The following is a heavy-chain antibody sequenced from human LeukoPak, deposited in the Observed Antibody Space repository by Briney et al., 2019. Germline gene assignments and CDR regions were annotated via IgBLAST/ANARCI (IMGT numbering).Heavy chain of an antibody. CDR3: ATGVRYYGSGTPLDY. CDR1: GYTLTELS. V-gene: IGHV1-24*01. Sequence: ASVKVSCKVSGYTLTELSMHWVRQAPGEGLEWMGGFDPEDGETIYAQKFQGRVTMTEDTSTDTAYMELSSLRSEDTAVYYCATGVRYYGSGTPLDYWGQGTLVTVPS. J-gene: IGHJ4*02. CDR2: FDPEDGET. D-gene: IGHD3-10*01.